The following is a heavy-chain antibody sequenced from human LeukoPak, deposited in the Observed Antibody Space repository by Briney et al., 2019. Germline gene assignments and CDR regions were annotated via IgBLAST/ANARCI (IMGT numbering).Heavy chain of an antibody. Sequence: PGGSLRLSCAASGFYFEDYTMYWVRQVPAKGLEWVSIISMDGTNTYYAESVKGRFTISRDNSKNSLSLQMNSLRTEDTALYYCAKGRGTGYRYGLIENWGQGTLVTVSS. J-gene: IGHJ4*02. CDR3: AKGRGTGYRYGLIEN. CDR1: GFYFEDYT. D-gene: IGHD5-18*01. CDR2: ISMDGTNT. V-gene: IGHV3-43*01.